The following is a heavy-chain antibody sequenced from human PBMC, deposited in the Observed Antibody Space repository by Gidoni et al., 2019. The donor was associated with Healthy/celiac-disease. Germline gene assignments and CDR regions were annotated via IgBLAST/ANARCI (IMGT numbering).Heavy chain of an antibody. D-gene: IGHD3-3*01. CDR3: ARGGVIKRFLEWAGYYYGMVV. CDR1: GGSFSGYY. CDR2: INHSGST. J-gene: IGHJ6*02. Sequence: QVQLQQCGAGLLKPSETLSLPCAVYGGSFSGYYWSWIRHPPGKGLEWIGEINHSGSTNYNPSLKSRVTISVDTSKNQCSLKLSSVTAEDTAVYYCARGGVIKRFLEWAGYYYGMVVWGQGTTVTVSS. V-gene: IGHV4-34*01.